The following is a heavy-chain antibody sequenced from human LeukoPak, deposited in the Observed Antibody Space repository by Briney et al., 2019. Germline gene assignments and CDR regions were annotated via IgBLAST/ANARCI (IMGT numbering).Heavy chain of an antibody. V-gene: IGHV1-3*01. J-gene: IGHJ6*02. CDR1: GYTFTSYA. CDR2: INAGNGNT. Sequence: GASVKVSCKASGYTFTSYAMHWVRQAPGQRLEWMGWINAGNGNTKYSQKFQGRVTITRDTSASTAYMELSSLRSEDTAVHYCARVRSYGSGSYYSVWGQGTTVTVSS. D-gene: IGHD3-10*01. CDR3: ARVRSYGSGSYYSV.